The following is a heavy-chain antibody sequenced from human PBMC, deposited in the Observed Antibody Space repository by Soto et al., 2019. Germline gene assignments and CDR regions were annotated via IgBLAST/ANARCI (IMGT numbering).Heavy chain of an antibody. Sequence: EVQLVQSGAEVKKPGESLKISCKGSGYSFTSYWIGWVRQMPGKGLEWMGIIYPGDSDTRYSPSFQGQVTISADKSISTAYLQWSSLKASDTAMYYCARHTDYGDRYYYYYYMDVWGKGTTVTVSS. CDR2: IYPGDSDT. J-gene: IGHJ6*03. CDR1: GYSFTSYW. D-gene: IGHD4-17*01. V-gene: IGHV5-51*01. CDR3: ARHTDYGDRYYYYYYMDV.